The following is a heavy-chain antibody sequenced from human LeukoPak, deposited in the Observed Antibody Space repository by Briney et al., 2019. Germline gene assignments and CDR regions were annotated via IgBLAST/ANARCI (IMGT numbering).Heavy chain of an antibody. CDR1: GYPFSAHF. V-gene: IGHV7-4-1*02. J-gene: IGHJ4*02. CDR2: IDTTTGNP. Sequence: GASVKVSCTASGYPFSAHFLNWVRQAPGQGLEWMGNIDTTTGNPRYAQDFTGRFVFSLDTSVSTAYLQITSLKADDTAAYYCVRGTPTPGMDYWSQGTQVTVSS. CDR3: VRGTPTPGMDY. D-gene: IGHD3-10*01.